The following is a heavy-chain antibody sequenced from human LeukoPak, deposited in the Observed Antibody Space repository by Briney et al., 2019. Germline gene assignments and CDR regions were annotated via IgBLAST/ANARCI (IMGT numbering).Heavy chain of an antibody. V-gene: IGHV3-23*01. Sequence: GGSLRLSCAASGFTFSSYAMSWVRQAPGKGLEWVSAISGSGGSTYYADSVKGRFTISRDNSKNTLYLQMNSLRAEDTAVYYCAKMGPPLEFLKARSTYYDILTGYLGGSVDRYYYGMDVWGQGTTVTVSS. CDR2: ISGSGGST. CDR3: AKMGPPLEFLKARSTYYDILTGYLGGSVDRYYYGMDV. D-gene: IGHD3-9*01. CDR1: GFTFSSYA. J-gene: IGHJ6*02.